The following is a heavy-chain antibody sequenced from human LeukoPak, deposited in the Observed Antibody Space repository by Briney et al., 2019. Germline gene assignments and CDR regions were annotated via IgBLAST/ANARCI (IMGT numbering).Heavy chain of an antibody. Sequence: GGSLRLSCAASGFTFSSYWMSWVRQAPGEGLEWVANIKQDGSEKYYVDSVKGRFTISRDNAKNSLYLRMNSLRAEDTAVYYCARSTNYGIAFDIWGQGTMVTVSS. CDR3: ARSTNYGIAFDI. CDR1: GFTFSSYW. CDR2: IKQDGSEK. J-gene: IGHJ3*02. V-gene: IGHV3-7*01. D-gene: IGHD1-7*01.